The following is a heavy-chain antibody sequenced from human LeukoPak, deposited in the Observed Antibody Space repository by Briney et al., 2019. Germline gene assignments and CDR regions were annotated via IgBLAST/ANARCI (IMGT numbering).Heavy chain of an antibody. D-gene: IGHD3-10*01. CDR3: ARGVRVLLWFGFDY. Sequence: GGSLRLSCEASGFTFTNAWMSWVRQAPGKGLEWVGRIKSKTDGGTTDYAAPVKGRFTISRDDSKNTLYLQMNSLRAEDTAVYYCARGVRVLLWFGFDYWGQGTLVTVSS. J-gene: IGHJ4*02. CDR2: IKSKTDGGTT. CDR1: GFTFTNAW. V-gene: IGHV3-15*01.